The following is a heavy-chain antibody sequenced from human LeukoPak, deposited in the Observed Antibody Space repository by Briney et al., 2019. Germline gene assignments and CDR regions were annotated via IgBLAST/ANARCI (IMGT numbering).Heavy chain of an antibody. CDR3: ARQSISGSSLSYFDY. V-gene: IGHV4-59*01. CDR1: GFTFSNYA. Sequence: GSLRLSCAASGFTFSNYAMSWVRQAPGKGLEWIGNIYDSGSTNYNPSLKSRVTISVDTSKNQCSLKLSSVTAADTAVYYCARQSISGSSLSYFDYWGQGTLVNVSS. D-gene: IGHD3-22*01. CDR2: IYDSGST. J-gene: IGHJ4*02.